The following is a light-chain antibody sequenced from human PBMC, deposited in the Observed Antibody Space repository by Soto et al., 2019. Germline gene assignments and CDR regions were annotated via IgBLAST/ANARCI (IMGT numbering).Light chain of an antibody. CDR3: QHYTLYSMS. Sequence: DIHMTQSPSTLSASVGDRVTISCRASQNIFTYLAWYQQKPGKAPKLLIFDASTLQSGVPPRFSGSESGTEFTRTVSSLQPDDFATYYCQHYTLYSMSFGPGTKV. CDR2: DAS. J-gene: IGKJ3*01. CDR1: QNIFTY. V-gene: IGKV1-5*01.